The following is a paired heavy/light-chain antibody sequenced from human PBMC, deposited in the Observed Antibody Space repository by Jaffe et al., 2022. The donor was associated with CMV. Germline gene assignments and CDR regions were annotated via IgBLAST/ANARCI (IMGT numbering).Light chain of an antibody. J-gene: IGLJ3*02. CDR2: EDD. Sequence: QSVLTQPPSVSAAPGQKVTISCSGSSSNIGSEYVSWYQLLPGTAPKLLLYEDDKRPSGIPDRFSGSKSGTSATLGITGLQTGDEADYYCGTWDRSLRAGVFGGGTELTVL. CDR3: GTWDRSLRAGV. CDR1: SSNIGSEY. V-gene: IGLV1-51*02.
Heavy chain of an antibody. D-gene: IGHD1-1*01. V-gene: IGHV3-7*03. CDR1: GFTFTNYW. CDR3: ARAGTTFWINDY. J-gene: IGHJ4*02. CDR2: IKQDGSEK. Sequence: EVQLVESGGGLVQPGGSLRLSCAASGFTFTNYWMSWVRQAPGKGLEWVANIKQDGSEKYYVDSVKGRFTISRDNAENSLYLQMNSLRAEDTAVYYCARAGTTFWINDYWGQGTLVTVSS.